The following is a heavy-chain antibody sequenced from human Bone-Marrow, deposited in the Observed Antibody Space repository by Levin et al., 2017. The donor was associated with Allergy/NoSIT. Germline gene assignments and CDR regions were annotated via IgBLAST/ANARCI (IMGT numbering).Heavy chain of an antibody. CDR3: AKDRSSPYPKYSRGSDF. D-gene: IGHD5-18*01. CDR2: ISGSGETT. J-gene: IGHJ4*02. V-gene: IGHV3-23*01. Sequence: GGSLRLSCAASGFTFSNYAMSWVRQAPGKGLEWVSSISGSGETTYYADSVKGQFTISRDNAKNTLFLQVSSLRAEDTAIYYCAKDRSSPYPKYSRGSDFWGQGTLVTVSS. CDR1: GFTFSNYA.